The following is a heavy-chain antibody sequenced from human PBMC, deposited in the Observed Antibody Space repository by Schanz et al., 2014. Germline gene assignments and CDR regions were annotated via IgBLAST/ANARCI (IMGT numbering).Heavy chain of an antibody. D-gene: IGHD4-17*01. CDR1: GFTFSSYA. J-gene: IGHJ4*02. CDR2: ISGSGGTT. Sequence: EVQLLESGGGLVQPGGSLRLSCAASGFTFSSYAMSWVRQAPGKGLEWVSGISGSGGTTHYADSVKGRFTISRDNSKNTLYLQMNTLRAEDTAVYYCARPRFDYGEVDYWGQGTLVTVSS. CDR3: ARPRFDYGEVDY. V-gene: IGHV3-23*01.